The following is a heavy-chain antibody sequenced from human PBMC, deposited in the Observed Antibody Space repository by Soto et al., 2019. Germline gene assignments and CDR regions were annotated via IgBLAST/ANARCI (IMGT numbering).Heavy chain of an antibody. Sequence: GGSLRLSCAASGFTFSSYWMSWVRQAPGKGLEWVANIKQDGSEKYYVDSVKGRFTISRDNAKNSLYLQMNSLRAEDTAVYYCARGGIAVSRPWYYFDYWGQGTLVTVSS. CDR3: ARGGIAVSRPWYYFDY. CDR1: GFTFSSYW. D-gene: IGHD6-19*01. J-gene: IGHJ4*02. V-gene: IGHV3-7*01. CDR2: IKQDGSEK.